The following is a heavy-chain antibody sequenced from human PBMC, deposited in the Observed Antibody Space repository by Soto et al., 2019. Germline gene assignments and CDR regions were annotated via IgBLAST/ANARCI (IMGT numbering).Heavy chain of an antibody. J-gene: IGHJ4*02. Sequence: ASVKVSCKASGYTFTSYAIHWVRQAPGQRLEWMGWINAGNGNTKYSQKFQGRVTITRDTSASTAYMELSSLRSEDTAVYYCARVIGYYSFIDYWGQGTLVTVSS. V-gene: IGHV1-3*01. CDR1: GYTFTSYA. CDR2: INAGNGNT. CDR3: ARVIGYYSFIDY. D-gene: IGHD3-22*01.